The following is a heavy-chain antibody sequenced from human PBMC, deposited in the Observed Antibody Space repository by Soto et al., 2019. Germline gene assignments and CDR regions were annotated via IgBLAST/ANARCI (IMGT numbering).Heavy chain of an antibody. D-gene: IGHD1-26*01. CDR3: ARVYSGSYSDS. J-gene: IGHJ4*02. V-gene: IGHV4-4*02. CDR1: GESIGSNNW. Sequence: SETLSLTCAVSGESIGSNNWWSWVRQPPGKGLEWIGEIFHSGSTYYNPSLKTRLTISVDNSKNQFSLKLSSVTAADTAVYYCARVYSGSYSDSWGRGTLVTVS. CDR2: IFHSGST.